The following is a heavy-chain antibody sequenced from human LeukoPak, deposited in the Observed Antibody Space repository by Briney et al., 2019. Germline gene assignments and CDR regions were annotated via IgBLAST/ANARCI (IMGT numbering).Heavy chain of an antibody. CDR3: ARVNIVVVPAYYYYMDV. D-gene: IGHD2-2*01. J-gene: IGHJ6*03. V-gene: IGHV1-18*01. Sequence: PVASVKVSCKASGYTFTSYGISWVRQAPGQGLEWMGWISAYNGNTNYAQKLQGRVTMTTDTSTSTAYMELRSLRSDDTAVYYCARVNIVVVPAYYYYMDVWGKGTTDTVSS. CDR1: GYTFTSYG. CDR2: ISAYNGNT.